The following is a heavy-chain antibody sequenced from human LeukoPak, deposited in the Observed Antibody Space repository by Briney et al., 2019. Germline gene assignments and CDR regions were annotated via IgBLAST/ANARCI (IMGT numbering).Heavy chain of an antibody. CDR3: ARDPPYSD. Sequence: GGSLRLSCADPGFTFSDYYMSWIRQAPGERLEWVSYISSSSSYTNYADSVKGRFTISRDNAKNSLHLQMNSLRAEDTAVYYCARDPPYSDWGQGTLVTVSS. J-gene: IGHJ4*02. D-gene: IGHD2-21*01. CDR2: ISSSSSYT. CDR1: GFTFSDYY. V-gene: IGHV3-11*06.